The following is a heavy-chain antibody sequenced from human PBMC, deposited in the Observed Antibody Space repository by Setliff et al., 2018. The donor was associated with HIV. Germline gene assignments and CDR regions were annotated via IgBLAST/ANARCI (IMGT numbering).Heavy chain of an antibody. Sequence: SETLSLTCTVSGGSIGSGSAYWSWIRQPAGKGLEWIGRIYTRGRTLYNPSLTSRVTISLDTSKNQFSLNLTSVTAADTAVYYCAKSGGWCEGLDSWGQGTLVTVSS. V-gene: IGHV4-61*02. CDR2: IYTRGRT. J-gene: IGHJ4*02. CDR3: AKSGGWCEGLDS. CDR1: GGSIGSGSAY. D-gene: IGHD6-19*01.